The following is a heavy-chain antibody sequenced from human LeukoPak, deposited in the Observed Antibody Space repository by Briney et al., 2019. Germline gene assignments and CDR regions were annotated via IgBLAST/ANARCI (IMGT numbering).Heavy chain of an antibody. CDR1: GYTFTSYD. CDR3: ARGPRDYYGSGSNAFDI. V-gene: IGHV1-8*01. Sequence: ASVKVSCKASGYTFTSYDINWVRQATGQGPEWMGWMNPNSGNTGYAQKFQGRVTMTRNTSISTAYMELSSLRSEDTAVYYCARGPRDYYGSGSNAFDIWGQGTMVTVSS. D-gene: IGHD3-10*01. J-gene: IGHJ3*02. CDR2: MNPNSGNT.